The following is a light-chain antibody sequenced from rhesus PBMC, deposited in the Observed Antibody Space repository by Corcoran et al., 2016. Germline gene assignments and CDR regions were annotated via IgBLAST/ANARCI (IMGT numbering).Light chain of an antibody. J-gene: IGKJ3*01. Sequence: DIQMTQSPSSLSASVGDTVTITCRASQSICSWLAWYQQKPGKAPKILIYKASTLQSGVPSRFIGSGSGTDFTLTTNSLQSEDFATYYCQQYSSSPLTFGPGTKLDLK. CDR2: KAS. CDR3: QQYSSSPLT. CDR1: QSICSW. V-gene: IGKV1-22*01.